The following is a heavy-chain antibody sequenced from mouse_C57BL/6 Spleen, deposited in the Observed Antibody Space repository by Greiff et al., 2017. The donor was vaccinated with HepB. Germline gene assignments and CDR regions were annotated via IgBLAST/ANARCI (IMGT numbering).Heavy chain of an antibody. Sequence: EVQLQQSGPELVKPGASVKISCKASGYTFTDYYMNWVKQSHGKSLEWIGDINPNNGGTSYNQKFKGKATLTVDKSSSTAYMELRSLTSEDSAVYYCARTPHGSSYSFAYWGQGTLVTVSA. CDR2: INPNNGGT. V-gene: IGHV1-26*01. D-gene: IGHD1-1*01. CDR1: GYTFTDYY. J-gene: IGHJ3*01. CDR3: ARTPHGSSYSFAY.